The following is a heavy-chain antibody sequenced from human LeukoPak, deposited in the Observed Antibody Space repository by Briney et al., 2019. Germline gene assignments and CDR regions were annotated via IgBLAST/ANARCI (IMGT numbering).Heavy chain of an antibody. CDR2: ISGNNGNT. Sequence: ASVKVSCKASGYTFINYCISWVRQTPGQGLEWIGWISGNNGNTNYAQNFQGRVSMTTDTSTTTAYMELRSLTSDDTAVYYCARDMVRGPPLTWLDPWGQGTLVTVSS. J-gene: IGHJ5*02. D-gene: IGHD3-10*01. CDR1: GYTFINYC. V-gene: IGHV1-18*04. CDR3: ARDMVRGPPLTWLDP.